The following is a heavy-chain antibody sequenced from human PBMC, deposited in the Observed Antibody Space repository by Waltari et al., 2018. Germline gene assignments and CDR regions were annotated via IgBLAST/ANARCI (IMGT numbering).Heavy chain of an antibody. J-gene: IGHJ4*01. Sequence: QVQLQESGPGLVKPSETLSLTCTVSGGSISSHYWSWIRQPPGKGLEWIGYIYYSGSTNYNPSLKSRVTISVDTSKNQFSLKLSSVTAADTAVYYCARGGGYSGSYYYFDYWG. V-gene: IGHV4-59*11. CDR2: IYYSGST. CDR1: GGSISSHY. D-gene: IGHD1-26*01. CDR3: ARGGGYSGSYYYFDY.